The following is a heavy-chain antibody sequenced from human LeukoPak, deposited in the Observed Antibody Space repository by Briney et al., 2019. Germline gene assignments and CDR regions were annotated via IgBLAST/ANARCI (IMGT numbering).Heavy chain of an antibody. Sequence: SETLSLTCTVSGGSISSGGDYWSWIRQDPGKGLEWIGYISYSSGSTYYNPSLKSRVTISVDTSKNQISLKLSSVTAADTAVYYCARISNWFDPWGQGTLVTVSS. CDR2: ISYSSGST. CDR3: ARISNWFDP. V-gene: IGHV4-31*03. CDR1: GGSISSGGDY. J-gene: IGHJ5*02.